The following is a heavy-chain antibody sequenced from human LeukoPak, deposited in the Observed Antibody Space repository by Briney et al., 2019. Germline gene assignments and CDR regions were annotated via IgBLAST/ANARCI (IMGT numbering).Heavy chain of an antibody. CDR2: INHSGST. D-gene: IGHD2-2*01. V-gene: IGHV4-34*01. Sequence: SETLSLTCAVYGGSFRGYYWSWIRQPPGKGLEWMGEINHSGSTNYNPSPKSGVTISVDTSKNPFSLKLSSVTAADTAVYYCARGRYIVVVPAAYYYYGMDVWGQGTTVTVSS. CDR1: GGSFRGYY. CDR3: ARGRYIVVVPAAYYYYGMDV. J-gene: IGHJ6*02.